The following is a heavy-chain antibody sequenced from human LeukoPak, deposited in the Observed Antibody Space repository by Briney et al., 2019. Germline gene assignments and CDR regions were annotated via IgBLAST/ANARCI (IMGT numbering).Heavy chain of an antibody. V-gene: IGHV3-7*01. Sequence: GGSLRLSCAASGFTFSSYWMNWVRQAPGKGLEWVANIKKDGSERYYVDSVKGRFTISRDNTKKSLYLQTNTLRAEDTAVYYCARDLAGPPQEAFDIWGQGTMVTVSS. CDR2: IKKDGSER. CDR3: ARDLAGPPQEAFDI. J-gene: IGHJ3*02. CDR1: GFTFSSYW.